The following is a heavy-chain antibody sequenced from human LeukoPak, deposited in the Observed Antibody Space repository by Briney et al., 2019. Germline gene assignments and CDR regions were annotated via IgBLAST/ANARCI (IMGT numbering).Heavy chain of an antibody. CDR3: ARGEDAFDI. CDR2: ISSSSSTI. CDR1: GFTFSSYE. V-gene: IGHV3-48*03. Sequence: GGSLRLSCAASGFTFSSYEMNWVRQAPGKGLEWVSYISSSSSTIYYADSVKGRFTISRDNAKNSLYLQMNSLRAEDTAVYYCARGEDAFDIWGQGTMVTVSS. J-gene: IGHJ3*02.